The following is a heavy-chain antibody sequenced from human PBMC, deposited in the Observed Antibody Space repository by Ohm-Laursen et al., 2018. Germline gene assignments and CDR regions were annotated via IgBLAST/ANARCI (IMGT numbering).Heavy chain of an antibody. CDR2: MNPNSGNT. V-gene: IGHV1-8*02. Sequence: ASVKVSCKASGYTFTTHYIHWVRQAPGQGLEWMGWMNPNSGNTGYAQKFQGRVTMTRNTSISTAYMELSSLRSEDTAVYYCARALYYYGSETPPADYWGQGTLVTVSS. CDR3: ARALYYYGSETPPADY. D-gene: IGHD3-10*01. CDR1: GYTFTTHY. J-gene: IGHJ4*02.